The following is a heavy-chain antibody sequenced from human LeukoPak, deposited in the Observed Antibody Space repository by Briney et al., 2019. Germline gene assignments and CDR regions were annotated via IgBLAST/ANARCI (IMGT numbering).Heavy chain of an antibody. D-gene: IGHD6-19*01. Sequence: PSETLSLTCTVSGYSISSGYFWGWIRQPPGKGLEWIGSIYYGGSAYYNPSLKSRVTISLDTSKNQFSLQLNSVTPEDTAVYYCARGIAVAGKLGYYYYYMDVWGKGTTVTVSS. J-gene: IGHJ6*03. CDR1: GYSISSGYF. V-gene: IGHV4-38-2*02. CDR2: IYYGGSA. CDR3: ARGIAVAGKLGYYYYYMDV.